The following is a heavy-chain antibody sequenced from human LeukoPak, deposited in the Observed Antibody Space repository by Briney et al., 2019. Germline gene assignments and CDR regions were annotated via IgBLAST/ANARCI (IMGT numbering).Heavy chain of an antibody. D-gene: IGHD3-10*01. CDR1: GGSISSSSYY. CDR2: IYYSGST. Sequence: PSETMSLTCTVSGGSISSSSYYWGWIRQPPGKGLEWIGSIYYSGSTYYNPSLKSRVTISVDTSKNQFSLKLSSVTAADTAVYYCARHLYGSGSSLYYYYMDVWGKGTTVTISS. J-gene: IGHJ6*03. V-gene: IGHV4-39*01. CDR3: ARHLYGSGSSLYYYYMDV.